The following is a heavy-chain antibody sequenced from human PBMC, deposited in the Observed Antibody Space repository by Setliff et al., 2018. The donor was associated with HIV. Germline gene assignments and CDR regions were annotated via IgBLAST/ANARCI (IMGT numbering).Heavy chain of an antibody. Sequence: SETLSLTCTVSGDSIGTTTYYWGWIRQSPEKGLEWIGSIYFSGSTHYNPSLKSRVTISVDTSKNQFSLKLSSVTAADTAVYYCARGSRGYSYAYYYYYMDVWGKGTTVTVSS. V-gene: IGHV4-39*07. CDR2: IYFSGST. J-gene: IGHJ6*03. CDR1: GDSIGTTTYY. D-gene: IGHD5-18*01. CDR3: ARGSRGYSYAYYYYYMDV.